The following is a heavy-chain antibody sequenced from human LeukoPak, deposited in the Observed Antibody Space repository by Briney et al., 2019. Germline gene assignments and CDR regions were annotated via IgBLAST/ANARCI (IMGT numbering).Heavy chain of an antibody. J-gene: IGHJ4*02. CDR1: GGSFSGYY. V-gene: IGHV4-34*01. D-gene: IGHD2-8*02. CDR3: VSGWYWYYFDY. Sequence: SETLSLTCAVYGGSFSGYYWSWIRQPPGKGLEWRGEINHSGSTNYNPSLKRRVTISVDTSKNPLSLQLSSVTAADTAVYYCVSGWYWYYFDYWGQGTLVTVSS. CDR2: INHSGST.